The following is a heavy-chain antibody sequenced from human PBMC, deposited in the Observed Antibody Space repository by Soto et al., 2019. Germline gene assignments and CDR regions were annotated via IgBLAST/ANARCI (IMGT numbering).Heavy chain of an antibody. J-gene: IGHJ4*02. D-gene: IGHD3-10*02. CDR1: GYTFINYY. Sequence: GASVKVSCKASGYTFINYYMHWVRQAPGQGFEWMGRISPKSGGTNYAQKFQGRVTMTSDTSTSTVYMEMSSLRSDDTAMYYCARSYVTSRPIDFWGQGTLVTVSS. CDR3: ARSYVTSRPIDF. CDR2: ISPKSGGT. V-gene: IGHV1-2*02.